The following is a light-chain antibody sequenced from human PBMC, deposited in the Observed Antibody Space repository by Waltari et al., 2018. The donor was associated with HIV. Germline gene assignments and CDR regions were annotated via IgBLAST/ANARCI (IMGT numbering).Light chain of an antibody. CDR2: DVN. V-gene: IGLV2-11*01. J-gene: IGLJ2*01. Sequence: QSALAQPRPVSGSPGQSVTILCTGTSSDVGGYNYVSWSQQHPGHAPKLIIYDVNNRPSGVPDRFSCSKSGTTASLTISGRQAEDEAYYYCCSDGGSYTSVFGGGTQLTVL. CDR1: SSDVGGYNY. CDR3: CSDGGSYTSV.